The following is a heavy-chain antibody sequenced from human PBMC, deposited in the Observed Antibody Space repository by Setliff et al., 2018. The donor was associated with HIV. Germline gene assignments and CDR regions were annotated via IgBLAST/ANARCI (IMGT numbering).Heavy chain of an antibody. CDR1: GDSISNYH. Sequence: SETLSLTCSVSGDSISNYHWSWIRQPPGKGLESVAFFHYSGSPIYNPSLKSRVNISVDTSKNQFSLKLTSMTAADTAVYYCARSIARDYWYFGHWGRGTLVTVSS. V-gene: IGHV4-59*01. CDR2: FHYSGSP. J-gene: IGHJ2*01. D-gene: IGHD6-6*01. CDR3: ARSIARDYWYFGH.